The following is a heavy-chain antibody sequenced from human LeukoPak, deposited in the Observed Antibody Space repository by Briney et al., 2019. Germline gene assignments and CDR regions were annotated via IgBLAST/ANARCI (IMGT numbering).Heavy chain of an antibody. CDR1: GFTFSSYA. D-gene: IGHD1-14*01. CDR3: ARVGNQYYFDY. V-gene: IGHV3-30-3*01. Sequence: GGSLRLSCAASGFTFSSYAMHWVRQAPGKGLEWVAVISYDGSNKYYADSVKGRFTIYRDNSKNTLYLQMNSLRAEDTAVYYCARVGNQYYFDYWGQGTLVTVSS. CDR2: ISYDGSNK. J-gene: IGHJ4*02.